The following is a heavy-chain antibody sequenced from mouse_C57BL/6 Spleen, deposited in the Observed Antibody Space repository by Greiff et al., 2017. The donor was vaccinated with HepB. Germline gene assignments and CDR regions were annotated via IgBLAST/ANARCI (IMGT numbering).Heavy chain of an antibody. V-gene: IGHV1-80*01. CDR3: ARGATGVANAMDY. Sequence: QVHVQQSGAELVKPGASVKISCKASGYAFSSYWMNWVKQRPGKGLEWIGQIYPGDGDTNYNGKFKGKATLTADKSSSTAYMQLSSLTSEDSAVYICARGATGVANAMDYWGQGTSVTVSS. J-gene: IGHJ4*01. CDR1: GYAFSSYW. CDR2: IYPGDGDT. D-gene: IGHD1-1*01.